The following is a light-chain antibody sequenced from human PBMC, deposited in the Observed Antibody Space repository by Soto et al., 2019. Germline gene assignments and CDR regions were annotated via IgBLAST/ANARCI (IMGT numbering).Light chain of an antibody. Sequence: DIEMTQSTSSLSASVGDRVTITCRACLTIGDSLSWFQQKAGKPPTFFFYGASALQSGVPARFSGSGSATDFTLTISNMQREDFATYYCLQTYNLPRTIGQGTKVDIK. V-gene: IGKV1-39*01. CDR2: GAS. CDR3: LQTYNLPRT. CDR1: LTIGDS. J-gene: IGKJ1*01.